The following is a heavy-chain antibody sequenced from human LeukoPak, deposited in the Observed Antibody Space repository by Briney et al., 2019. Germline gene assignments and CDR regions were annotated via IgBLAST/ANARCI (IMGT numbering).Heavy chain of an antibody. CDR2: INPNSGGT. Sequence: ASVKVSCKASGYTFTGYYMHWVRQAPGQGLEWMGRINPNSGGTNYAQKFQGRVTMTRDTSISTAYMELSRLRSDDTAVYYCARDLVVVPAAIGGYYYYGMDVWGQGTTVTVSS. CDR3: ARDLVVVPAAIGGYYYYGMDV. CDR1: GYTFTGYY. D-gene: IGHD2-2*02. J-gene: IGHJ6*02. V-gene: IGHV1-2*06.